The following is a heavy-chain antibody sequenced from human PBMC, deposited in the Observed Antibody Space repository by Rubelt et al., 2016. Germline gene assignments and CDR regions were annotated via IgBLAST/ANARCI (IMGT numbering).Heavy chain of an antibody. J-gene: IGHJ4*02. V-gene: IGHV4-39*07. D-gene: IGHD6-6*01. CDR3: ARGRAGSSSS. Sequence: QVQLQESGPGMVKPSETLSLTCTVSGGSISTTKYYWGWIRQPPGKGPEWIGSAYFSGSTYYNSSLKNPVPISADTSKTQFSRKLTSVTAADTAVYYCARGRAGSSSSWGQGTLVTVSS. CDR1: GGSISTTKYY. CDR2: AYFSGST.